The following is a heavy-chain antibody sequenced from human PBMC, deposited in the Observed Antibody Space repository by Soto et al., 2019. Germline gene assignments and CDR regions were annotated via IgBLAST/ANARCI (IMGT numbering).Heavy chain of an antibody. CDR3: ARGAYYYYYGVEV. J-gene: IGHJ6*02. V-gene: IGHV1-69*05. CDR2: IIPIFGTA. CDR1: GGTFSSYA. Sequence: SVKVSCKASGGTFSSYAISWVRQAPGQGLEWMGGIIPIFGTANYAQKFQGRVTMTTDTPTSTAFIELRSLRSEDTAVYYCARGAYYYYYGVEVWGQGTTVTVPS.